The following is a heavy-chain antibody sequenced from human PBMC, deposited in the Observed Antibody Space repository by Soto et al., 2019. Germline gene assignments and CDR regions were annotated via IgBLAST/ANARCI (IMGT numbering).Heavy chain of an antibody. D-gene: IGHD2-15*01. V-gene: IGHV4-34*01. Sequence: PSETLSLTCTVSGGSISGYYWSWIRQPPGKGLEWIGEINHSGSTNYNPSLKSRVTISVDTSKNQFSLKLSSVTAADTAVYYCARGRGRSSGNPTYYYYYGMDVWGQGATVSV. J-gene: IGHJ6*02. CDR1: GGSISGYY. CDR2: INHSGST. CDR3: ARGRGRSSGNPTYYYYYGMDV.